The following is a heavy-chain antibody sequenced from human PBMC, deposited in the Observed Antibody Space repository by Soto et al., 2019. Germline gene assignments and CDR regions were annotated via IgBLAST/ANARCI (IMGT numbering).Heavy chain of an antibody. CDR1: GFTFGTYG. CDR3: ARDSEEYNNDWQIFDY. Sequence: QVRLVESGGGVVQPGRSLRLSCAASGFTFGTYGMHWVRQAPGKGLEWVAVIWYDGSYKSQADSVKGRFTISRDNSRNILYLHRNSLRAADTGVYYCARDSEEYNNDWQIFDYWGQGTLVTVSS. D-gene: IGHD6-19*01. V-gene: IGHV3-33*01. CDR2: IWYDGSYK. J-gene: IGHJ4*02.